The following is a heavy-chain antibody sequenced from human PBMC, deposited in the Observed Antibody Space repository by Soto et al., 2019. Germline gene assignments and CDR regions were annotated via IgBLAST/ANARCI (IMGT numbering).Heavy chain of an antibody. CDR2: SSATGAGT. V-gene: IGHV3-23*01. CDR3: ARDRRAGGNDGFYFDI. D-gene: IGHD1-1*01. J-gene: IGHJ5*02. Sequence: EVQLLESGGGLVQPGGSLRLSCAASGFTLSSYGMTWVRQAPGKGLEWVSFSSATGAGTYYADSVKGRFTISRDNSKNTLYLQMTILRAGDTAVYYYARDRRAGGNDGFYFDIWGQGALVIVSS. CDR1: GFTLSSYG.